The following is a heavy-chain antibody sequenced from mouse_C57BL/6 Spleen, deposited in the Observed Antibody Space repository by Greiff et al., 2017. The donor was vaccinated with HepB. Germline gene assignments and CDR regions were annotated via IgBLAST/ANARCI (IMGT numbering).Heavy chain of an antibody. CDR1: GFTFSSYA. D-gene: IGHD2-4*01. Sequence: EVQGVESGEGLVKPGGSLKLSCAASGFTFSSYAMSWVRQTPEKRLEWVAYISSGGDYIYYADTVKGRFTISRDNARNTLYLQMSSLKSEDTAMYYCTRDYYDYDPAWFAYWGQGTLVTVSA. V-gene: IGHV5-9-1*02. CDR2: ISSGGDYI. CDR3: TRDYYDYDPAWFAY. J-gene: IGHJ3*01.